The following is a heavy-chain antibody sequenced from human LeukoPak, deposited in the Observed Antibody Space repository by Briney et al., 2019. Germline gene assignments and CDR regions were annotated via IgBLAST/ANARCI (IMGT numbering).Heavy chain of an antibody. CDR1: GFTFSTYW. D-gene: IGHD3-3*01. J-gene: IGHJ4*02. CDR3: ARDPPRHYDFWGGYAFFDY. Sequence: GGSLRLSCAASGFTFSTYWMSWVRQAPGKGLEWVANIKQDGSEKYYVDSVKGRFTISRDNAKNSLYLQMNSLRAEDTAVYYCARDPPRHYDFWGGYAFFDYWGQGTLVTVSS. CDR2: IKQDGSEK. V-gene: IGHV3-7*01.